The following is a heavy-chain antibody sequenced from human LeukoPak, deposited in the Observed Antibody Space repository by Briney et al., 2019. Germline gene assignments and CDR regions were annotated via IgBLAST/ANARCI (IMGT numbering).Heavy chain of an antibody. J-gene: IGHJ4*02. CDR1: GFIFSNYA. CDR3: AKDRPRGIAAAGWYFDY. CDR2: ITNSGGDT. V-gene: IGHV3-23*01. Sequence: GGSLRLSCAASGFIFSNYAMTWVRQAPGKGLEWVSSITNSGGDTSYADSVKGRFTISRDSSKYTLDLQMNSLRAEDTAVYYCAKDRPRGIAAAGWYFDYWGQGTLVTVSS. D-gene: IGHD6-13*01.